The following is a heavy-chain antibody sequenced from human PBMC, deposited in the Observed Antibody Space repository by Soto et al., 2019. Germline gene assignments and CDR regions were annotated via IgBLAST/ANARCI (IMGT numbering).Heavy chain of an antibody. CDR2: IHPSGGGT. CDR1: GYTFNTYY. CDR3: ARGGHIAVVTASFDN. V-gene: IGHV1-46*02. J-gene: IGHJ4*02. Sequence: QVQLVQSGAEVRKPGASVKVSCKPSGYTFNTYYLHWLRQAPGQALEWMGVIHPSGGGTTYAQKXLSXXTXSRDTSTTTVFMELSSLRSDDTAVYYCARGGHIAVVTASFDNWGQGTLVTVSS. D-gene: IGHD2-21*02.